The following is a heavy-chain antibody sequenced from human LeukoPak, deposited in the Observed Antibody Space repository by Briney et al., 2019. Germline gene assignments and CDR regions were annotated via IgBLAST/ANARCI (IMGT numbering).Heavy chain of an antibody. J-gene: IGHJ4*02. CDR3: ARGQYYYDSSGYTFDY. V-gene: IGHV1-46*01. Sequence: ASVKVSCKVSGYTLTELSMHWVRQAPGKGLEWMGIINPSGGSTSYAQKFQGRVTMTRDTSTSTVYMELSSLRSEDTAVYYCARGQYYYDSSGYTFDYWGQGTLVTVSS. CDR1: GYTLTELS. CDR2: INPSGGST. D-gene: IGHD3-22*01.